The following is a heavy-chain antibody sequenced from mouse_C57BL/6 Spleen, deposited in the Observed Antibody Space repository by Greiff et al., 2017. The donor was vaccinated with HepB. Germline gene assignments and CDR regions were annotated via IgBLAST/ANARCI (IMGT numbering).Heavy chain of an antibody. Sequence: QVQLQQSGAELVRPGASVTLSCKASGYTFTDYEMHWVKQTPVHGLEWIGAIDPETGGTAYNQKFKGKAILTADKYSSTAYMELRSLTSEDSAVYYCTRSPTGDPYYYAMDYWGQGTSVTVSS. CDR2: IDPETGGT. V-gene: IGHV1-15*01. D-gene: IGHD4-1*01. CDR3: TRSPTGDPYYYAMDY. CDR1: GYTFTDYE. J-gene: IGHJ4*01.